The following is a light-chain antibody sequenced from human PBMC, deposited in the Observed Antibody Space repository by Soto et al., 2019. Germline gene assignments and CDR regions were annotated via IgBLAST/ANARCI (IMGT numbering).Light chain of an antibody. V-gene: IGLV2-14*01. Sequence: QSALTQPRSVSGSPGQSVTMSCTGTSSDVGGYNYVSWYQQDPGKAPKLMIYEVGNRPSGVSNRFSGSKSGNTASLTISGLQAEDEADYYCSSYTSSSPLYVFGTGTKLTVL. J-gene: IGLJ1*01. CDR2: EVG. CDR1: SSDVGGYNY. CDR3: SSYTSSSPLYV.